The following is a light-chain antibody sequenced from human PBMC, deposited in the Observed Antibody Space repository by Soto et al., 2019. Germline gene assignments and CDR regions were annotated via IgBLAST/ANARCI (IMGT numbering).Light chain of an antibody. CDR3: HHYNTYST. CDR2: AAS. V-gene: IGKV1-39*01. Sequence: DIQMTQSPSSLSASVGDRVTITCRASQSISSYLNWYQQKPGKAPKLLICAASSLQSGVPSRFSGSGSGTEFTLTISSLQPDDFATYYCHHYNTYSTFGQGTKVDIK. CDR1: QSISSY. J-gene: IGKJ1*01.